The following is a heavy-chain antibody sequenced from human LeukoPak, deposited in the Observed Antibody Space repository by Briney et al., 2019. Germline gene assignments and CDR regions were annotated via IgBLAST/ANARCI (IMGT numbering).Heavy chain of an antibody. V-gene: IGHV4-34*01. D-gene: IGHD4-17*01. Sequence: SETLSLTCAVYGGSFSGYYWSWIRQPPGKGLEWIGEINHSGSTNYNPSLKSRVTISVDTSKNQFSLKLSSVTAADTAVYYCASSGELPFDYWGQGTLVTVSS. CDR3: ASSGELPFDY. CDR1: GGSFSGYY. CDR2: INHSGST. J-gene: IGHJ4*02.